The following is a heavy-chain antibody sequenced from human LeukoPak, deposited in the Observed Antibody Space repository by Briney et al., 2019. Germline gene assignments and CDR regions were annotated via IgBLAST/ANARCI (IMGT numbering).Heavy chain of an antibody. CDR3: AKDRSY. CDR1: GFTFSSFP. V-gene: IGHV3-23*01. Sequence: GGSLRLSCVASGFTFSSFPMIWVRQAPGKGLEWVSAISGSGGSPYYADSVKGRFTISRDNSNNTLYLQMNSLRVDDTAVYFCAKDRSYWGQGTLVTVSP. J-gene: IGHJ4*02. CDR2: ISGSGGSP.